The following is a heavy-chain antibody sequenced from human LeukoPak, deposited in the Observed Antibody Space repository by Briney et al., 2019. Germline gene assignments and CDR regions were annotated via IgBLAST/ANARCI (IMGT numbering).Heavy chain of an antibody. CDR3: ARVSDYYGSGSYYRGFDY. CDR2: IYYSGST. V-gene: IGHV4-31*03. CDR1: GGSISSGGYY. D-gene: IGHD3-10*01. Sequence: SETLSLTCTVPGGSISSGGYYWSWIRQHPGKGLEWIGYIYYSGSTYYNPSLKSRVTISVDTSKNQFSLKLSSVTAADTAVYYCARVSDYYGSGSYYRGFDYWGQGTLVTVSS. J-gene: IGHJ4*02.